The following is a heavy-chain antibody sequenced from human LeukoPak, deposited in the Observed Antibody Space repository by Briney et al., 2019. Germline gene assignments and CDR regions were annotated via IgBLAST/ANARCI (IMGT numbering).Heavy chain of an antibody. CDR3: ARGPDFWSGYSFFDY. CDR1: GGTFSSYA. V-gene: IGHV1-69*13. D-gene: IGHD3-3*01. Sequence: SVKASCKASGGTFSSYAISWVRQAPGQGLEWMGGIIPIFGTANYAQKFQGRVTITADESTSTAYMELSSLRSADTAVYYCARGPDFWSGYSFFDYWGQGTLVTVSS. J-gene: IGHJ4*02. CDR2: IIPIFGTA.